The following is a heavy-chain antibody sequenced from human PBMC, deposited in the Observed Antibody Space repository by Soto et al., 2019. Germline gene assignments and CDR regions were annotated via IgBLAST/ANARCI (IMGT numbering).Heavy chain of an antibody. CDR1: GFTFSDYY. CDR3: ARFSSGWHFDY. V-gene: IGHV3-11*03. J-gene: IGHJ4*02. Sequence: GGSLRLSCAASGFTFSDYYMSWIRQAPGKGLEWVSYISSSSSYTNYADSVKGRFTISRDNAKNSLYLQMNSLGAEDTAVYYCARFSSGWHFDYWGQGTLVTVSS. D-gene: IGHD6-19*01. CDR2: ISSSSSYT.